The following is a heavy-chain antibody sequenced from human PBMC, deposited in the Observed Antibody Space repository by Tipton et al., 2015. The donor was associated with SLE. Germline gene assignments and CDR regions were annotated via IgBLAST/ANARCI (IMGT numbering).Heavy chain of an antibody. Sequence: AGLVKPSETLSLTCAVYGGSFSGYYWSWIRQPPGKGLEWIGEINHSGSTNYNPSLKSRVTISVDTSKNQFSLKLSSVTAADTAVYYCARGYGDEDYWGQGTLVTVSS. CDR3: ARGYGDEDY. CDR1: GGSFSGYY. J-gene: IGHJ4*02. D-gene: IGHD4-17*01. CDR2: INHSGST. V-gene: IGHV4-34*01.